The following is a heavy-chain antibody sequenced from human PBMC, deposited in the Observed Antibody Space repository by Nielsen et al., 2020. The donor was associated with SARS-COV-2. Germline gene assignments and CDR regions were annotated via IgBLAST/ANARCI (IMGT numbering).Heavy chain of an antibody. CDR3: ARDRDWFDP. CDR1: GGSFSGYY. Sequence: SETLSLTCAVYGGSFSGYYWSWIRQPPGKGLEWIGEINHSGSTYYNPSLKSRVTISVDTSKNQFSLKLSSVTAADTAVYYCARDRDWFDPWGQGTLVTVSS. J-gene: IGHJ5*02. V-gene: IGHV4-34*01. CDR2: INHSGST.